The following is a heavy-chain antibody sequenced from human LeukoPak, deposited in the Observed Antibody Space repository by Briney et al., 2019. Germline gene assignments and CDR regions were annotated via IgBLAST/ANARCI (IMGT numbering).Heavy chain of an antibody. CDR2: IYHSGTT. CDR1: GYSISSGHY. Sequence: SETLSLTCTVSGYSISSGHYWCWIRQSPGKGLEWIGNIYHSGTTYYSPSLKSRVTISVDTSKNQFSLKLSSVTAADTAMYYCARGVAYWGQGTLVTVSS. V-gene: IGHV4-38-2*02. J-gene: IGHJ4*02. CDR3: ARGVAY.